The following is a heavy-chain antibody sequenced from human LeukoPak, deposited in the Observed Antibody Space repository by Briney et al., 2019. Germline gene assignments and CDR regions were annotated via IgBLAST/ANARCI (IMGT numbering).Heavy chain of an antibody. J-gene: IGHJ4*02. CDR1: GFTFNSHW. Sequence: PGGSLRLSCAASGFTFNSHWMTWIRQSPGKGLEWIGEINHSGSTNYNPSLKSRVTISVDTSKNQFSLKLSSVTAADTAVYYCARVQTVQDYVWGSYRKQSYFDYWGQGTLVTVSS. V-gene: IGHV4-34*01. D-gene: IGHD3-16*02. CDR3: ARVQTVQDYVWGSYRKQSYFDY. CDR2: INHSGST.